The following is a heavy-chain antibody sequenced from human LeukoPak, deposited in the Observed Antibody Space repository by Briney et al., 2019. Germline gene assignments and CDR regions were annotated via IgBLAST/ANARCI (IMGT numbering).Heavy chain of an antibody. Sequence: GGSLRLSCAASGFTVSSNYMSWVRQAPGKGLEWVSVISASGGNTDYADSVKGRFIISRDNSNNILYLQMSSLRAEDTAIYYCAKVRAMATVTSDPFQSWGQGTLVTVSS. CDR1: GFTVSSNY. V-gene: IGHV3-53*01. CDR3: AKVRAMATVTSDPFQS. CDR2: ISASGGNT. J-gene: IGHJ1*01. D-gene: IGHD4-17*01.